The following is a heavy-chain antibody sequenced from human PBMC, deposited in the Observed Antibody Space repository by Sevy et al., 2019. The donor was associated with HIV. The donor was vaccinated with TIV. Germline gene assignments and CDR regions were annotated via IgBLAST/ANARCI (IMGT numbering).Heavy chain of an antibody. Sequence: SETLSLTCTVSGGSISISDSYWSWIRQPPGKGLEWIGYIHYTGGTYYNPFLKSRVAMSVDTSEKQFSLKLSSMTEADTAVYYCASKRRYNHGPFDYWGQGTRVTVSS. D-gene: IGHD5-12*01. CDR2: IHYTGGT. J-gene: IGHJ4*02. CDR1: GGSISISDSY. V-gene: IGHV4-30-4*02. CDR3: ASKRRYNHGPFDY.